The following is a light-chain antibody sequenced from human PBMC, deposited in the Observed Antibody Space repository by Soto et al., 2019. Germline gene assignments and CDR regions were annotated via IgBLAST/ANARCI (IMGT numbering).Light chain of an antibody. CDR1: QSVGSS. V-gene: IGKV3-15*01. CDR3: QQYNNWPRT. J-gene: IGKJ1*01. Sequence: EIVMTQSPATLSVSPGERVTLSCRASQSVGSSLGWYQQKPGQAPRLLIYGASARATGIPVRFSGSGSGTDFTLTISSLQSEDFAVYYCQQYNNWPRTFGQGTKVDIK. CDR2: GAS.